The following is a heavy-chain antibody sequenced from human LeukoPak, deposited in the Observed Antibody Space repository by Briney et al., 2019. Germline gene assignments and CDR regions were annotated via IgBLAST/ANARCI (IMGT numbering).Heavy chain of an antibody. V-gene: IGHV3-30*18. CDR2: ISYDGSNK. CDR1: GFTFSSYG. D-gene: IGHD3-22*01. Sequence: GGSLRLPCAASGFTFSSYGMHWVRQAPGKGLEWVAVISYDGSNKCYADSVKGRFTISRDNSKNTLYLQMNSLRAEDTAVYYCAKDGIDYYDSSGYLFDYWGQGTLVTVSS. CDR3: AKDGIDYYDSSGYLFDY. J-gene: IGHJ4*02.